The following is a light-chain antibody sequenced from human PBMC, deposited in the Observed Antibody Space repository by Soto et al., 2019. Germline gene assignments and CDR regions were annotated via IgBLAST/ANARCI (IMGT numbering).Light chain of an antibody. CDR3: QQYGSSPLFT. Sequence: EIVLTQSPGTLSLSPGERATLSCRASQSVSSSYLAWYQQKSGQAPRLLIYVASSRATGIPDRFSGSGSGTAFTLTISRLEPEDFAVYYCQQYGSSPLFTFGPGTKVDIK. CDR2: VAS. V-gene: IGKV3-20*01. CDR1: QSVSSSY. J-gene: IGKJ3*01.